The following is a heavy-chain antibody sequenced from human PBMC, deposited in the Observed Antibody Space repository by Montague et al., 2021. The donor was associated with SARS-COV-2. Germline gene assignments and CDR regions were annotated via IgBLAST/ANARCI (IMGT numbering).Heavy chain of an antibody. Sequence: SETLSLTCTVSGGSISSYYWNWIRQTPEKALEWLGNIYTSGHTNYNPSLRSRVAISIDTSRDQFSLSLTSITAADTAVYYCARQPYLASAYYFDYWGLGTLVTVSS. V-gene: IGHV4-59*01. J-gene: IGHJ4*02. CDR1: GGSISSYY. CDR3: ARQPYLASAYYFDY. D-gene: IGHD3-10*01. CDR2: IYTSGHT.